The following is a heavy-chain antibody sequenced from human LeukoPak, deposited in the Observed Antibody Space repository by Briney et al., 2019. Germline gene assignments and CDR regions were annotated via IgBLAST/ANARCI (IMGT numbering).Heavy chain of an antibody. Sequence: PGGSLRLSCAAAGFTVSSNYMSWVRQAPGKGLEYIGYIFYTGTTLYSPSLKTRVTMSVDTSENQLSLKLSSVTAAGTAVYYCARHDVVPVIRRGFDFWGQGTLVTVSS. J-gene: IGHJ4*02. V-gene: IGHV4-59*08. CDR2: IFYTGTT. CDR3: ARHDVVPVIRRGFDF. D-gene: IGHD2-21*02. CDR1: GFTVSSNY.